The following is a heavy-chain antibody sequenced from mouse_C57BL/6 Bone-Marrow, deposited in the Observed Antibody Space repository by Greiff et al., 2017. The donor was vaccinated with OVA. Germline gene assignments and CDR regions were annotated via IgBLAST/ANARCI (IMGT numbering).Heavy chain of an antibody. V-gene: IGHV5-4*01. J-gene: IGHJ2*01. CDR3: ARERGGTWLDG. CDR1: GFTFSSSA. CDR2: ISDGGSYT. Sequence: EVKLVESGGGLVKPGGSLKLSCAASGFTFSSSAMSWVRQTPEKRLEWVATISDGGSYTYYPDNVKGRFTISRDNAKNNLYLQMSNLKSEDTAMYYCARERGGTWLDGWGQGTTLTVSS. D-gene: IGHD5-1*01.